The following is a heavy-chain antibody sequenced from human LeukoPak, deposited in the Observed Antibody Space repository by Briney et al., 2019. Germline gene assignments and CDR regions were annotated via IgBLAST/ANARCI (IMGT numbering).Heavy chain of an antibody. J-gene: IGHJ6*04. Sequence: SETLSLTCAVYGGSFSGYYWSWIRQPPGKGLEWIGEINHSGSTNYNPSLKSRVTMSVDTSKNQFSLKLSSVTAADTAVYYCARDGTAGQQLVRVDVWGKGTTVTVSS. V-gene: IGHV4-34*01. D-gene: IGHD6-13*01. CDR1: GGSFSGYY. CDR2: INHSGST. CDR3: ARDGTAGQQLVRVDV.